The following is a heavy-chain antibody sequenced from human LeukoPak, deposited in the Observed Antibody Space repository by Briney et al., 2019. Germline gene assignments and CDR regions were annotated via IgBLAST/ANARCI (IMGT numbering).Heavy chain of an antibody. D-gene: IGHD4-17*01. CDR2: ISSSSSTI. Sequence: HSGGSLRLSCAASGFTFSSYSMNWVRRAPGKGLEWVSYISSSSSTIYYADSVKGRFTISRDNAKNSLYLQMNSLRAEDTAIYYCARDLAPSVPTGGGNYFDCWGQGTLVTVAS. V-gene: IGHV3-48*04. CDR1: GFTFSSYS. CDR3: ARDLAPSVPTGGGNYFDC. J-gene: IGHJ4*02.